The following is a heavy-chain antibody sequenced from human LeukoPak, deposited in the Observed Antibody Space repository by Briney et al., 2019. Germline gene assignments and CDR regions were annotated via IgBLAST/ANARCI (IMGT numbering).Heavy chain of an antibody. J-gene: IGHJ5*02. Sequence: GGPLRLSCAVSGFTFSSYAMSWVRQAPGKGLGWVSAISGSGGSTYYADSVKGRFTISRDNSKNTLYLQMNSLRAEDTAVYYCAKDRGLLSVGWFDPWGQGTLVTVSS. CDR3: AKDRGLLSVGWFDP. D-gene: IGHD3-10*01. CDR1: GFTFSSYA. V-gene: IGHV3-23*01. CDR2: ISGSGGST.